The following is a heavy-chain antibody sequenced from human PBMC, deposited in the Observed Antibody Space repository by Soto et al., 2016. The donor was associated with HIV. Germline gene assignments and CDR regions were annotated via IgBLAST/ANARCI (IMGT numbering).Heavy chain of an antibody. D-gene: IGHD3-10*01. CDR2: IIPIFGTA. CDR1: GGTFSSYS. Sequence: QVQLVQSGAEVKKPGSSVKVSCKASGGTFSSYSISWVRQAPGQGLEWMGGIIPIFGTANYAQKFQGRVTIDADESTNTAYMELSSLTSEDTAVYYCARVGSKWFGELLSYFDYWGQGTLVTV. CDR3: ARVGSKWFGELLSYFDY. J-gene: IGHJ4*02. V-gene: IGHV1-69*12.